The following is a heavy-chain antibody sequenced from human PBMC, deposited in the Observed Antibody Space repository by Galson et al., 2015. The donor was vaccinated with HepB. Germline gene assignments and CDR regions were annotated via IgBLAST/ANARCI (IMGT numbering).Heavy chain of an antibody. V-gene: IGHV1-18*01. CDR3: AREGYGDYVWGSYRPSYCDY. CDR2: ISAYNGNT. D-gene: IGHD3-16*02. CDR1: GYTFTSYG. J-gene: IGHJ4*02. Sequence: SVKVSCKASGYTFTSYGISWVRQASGQGLEWLGWISAYNGNTNYAQKLQGRVTMTTDTSTSTAYMELRSLRSDDTAVYYCAREGYGDYVWGSYRPSYCDYWGQGTLVTVSS.